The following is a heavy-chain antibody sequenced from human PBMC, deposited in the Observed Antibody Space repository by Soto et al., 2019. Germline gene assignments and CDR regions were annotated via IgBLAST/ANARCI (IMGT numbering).Heavy chain of an antibody. Sequence: SETLSLTCAVLGGSFSAYYWSWIRQPPGKGLEWIGEINFSGITNYNPSLKSRVTISVVTSKNQFSLKLSSVSAADTAVYYCARGASIGSKSWFDPWGQGTLVTVSS. V-gene: IGHV4-34*01. CDR2: INFSGIT. J-gene: IGHJ5*02. CDR1: GGSFSAYY. D-gene: IGHD6-6*01. CDR3: ARGASIGSKSWFDP.